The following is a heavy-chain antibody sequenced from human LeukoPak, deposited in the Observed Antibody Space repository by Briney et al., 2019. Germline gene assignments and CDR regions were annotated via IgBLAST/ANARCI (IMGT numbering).Heavy chain of an antibody. CDR2: IKQDGSEK. D-gene: IGHD4-17*01. CDR1: GFTFSSYW. J-gene: IGHJ2*01. Sequence: GGSLRLSCAASGFTFSSYWMTWVRQAPGKGLEWVANIKQDGSEKYYVDSVKGRFTISRDNAKNSLYLQMNSLRAEDTAVYYCARDLGDYSWYFDLWGRGTLVTVSS. V-gene: IGHV3-7*01. CDR3: ARDLGDYSWYFDL.